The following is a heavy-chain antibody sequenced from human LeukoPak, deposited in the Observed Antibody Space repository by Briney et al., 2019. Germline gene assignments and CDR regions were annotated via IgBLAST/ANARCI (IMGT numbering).Heavy chain of an antibody. CDR2: IYNSGST. CDR1: GDSISSFY. Sequence: SETLSLTCTFSGDSISSFYWSWIRQSPGKGLEGIGYIYNSGSTNYNPSLKSRVTISVDTSKNQFSQKLSSVTAADTAVYYCARVSWFPGTSYYYMDVWGKGTTVTVSS. D-gene: IGHD1-1*01. CDR3: ARVSWFPGTSYYYMDV. J-gene: IGHJ6*03. V-gene: IGHV4-59*01.